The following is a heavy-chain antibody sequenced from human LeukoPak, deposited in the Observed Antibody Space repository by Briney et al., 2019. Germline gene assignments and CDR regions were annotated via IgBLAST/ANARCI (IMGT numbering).Heavy chain of an antibody. CDR3: AARGYIVVVPAAKGGGPDNSYYYMDV. Sequence: PSETLSLTCTVSGASISSGSYYWSWIRQPAGKGLEWIGRIYTNGSTNYNPSLKSRVTISVDTSKSQFSLKLSSVTAADTAVYYCAARGYIVVVPAAKGGGPDNSYYYMDVWGKGTTVTISS. V-gene: IGHV4-61*02. CDR2: IYTNGST. D-gene: IGHD2-2*01. CDR1: GASISSGSYY. J-gene: IGHJ6*03.